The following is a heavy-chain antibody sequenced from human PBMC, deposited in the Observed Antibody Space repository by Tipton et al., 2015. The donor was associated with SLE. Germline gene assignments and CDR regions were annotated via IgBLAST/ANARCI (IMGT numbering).Heavy chain of an antibody. CDR2: INYSGST. D-gene: IGHD6-13*01. CDR3: ARRRGSSWYEDYFVY. V-gene: IGHV4-59*11. CDR1: GVSISSLY. Sequence: TLSLTCTVSGVSISSLYWSWIRRPPGKAMEWIAYINYSGSTNYNPSLKSRVTMSVDTSKNQFSLKLSSVTAAGTAVYYCARRRGSSWYEDYFVYWGQGTLVTVSS. J-gene: IGHJ4*02.